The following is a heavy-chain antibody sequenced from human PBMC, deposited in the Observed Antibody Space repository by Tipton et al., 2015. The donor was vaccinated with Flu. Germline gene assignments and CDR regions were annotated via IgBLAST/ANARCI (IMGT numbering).Heavy chain of an antibody. CDR1: GYTFTSYD. Sequence: QLVQSGAEVKKPGASVKVSCKASGYTFTSYDINWVRQAPGQGLEWMGWINPNSGGTNYAQKFQGRVTMTRDTSISTAYMELSRLRSDDTAVYYGARDGLGRFVEWLIGYMDVWGKGPTVTVSS. D-gene: IGHD3-3*01. CDR3: ARDGLGRFVEWLIGYMDV. J-gene: IGHJ6*03. V-gene: IGHV1-2*02. CDR2: INPNSGGT.